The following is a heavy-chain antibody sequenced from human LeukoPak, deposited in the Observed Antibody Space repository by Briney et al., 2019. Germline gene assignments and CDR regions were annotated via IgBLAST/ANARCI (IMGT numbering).Heavy chain of an antibody. J-gene: IGHJ1*01. CDR3: AKAPDVAVAGTNFQH. V-gene: IGHV3-23*01. D-gene: IGHD6-19*01. CDR1: GFTFSNYA. CDR2: ISGSGGSS. Sequence: GGSLRLSCAASGFTFSNYAMSWVRQAPGKGLEWVSAISGSGGSSYYADSVKGRFTISRDNSKNTLYLQMNSLRAEDTAVYYCAKAPDVAVAGTNFQHWGQGTLVTVSS.